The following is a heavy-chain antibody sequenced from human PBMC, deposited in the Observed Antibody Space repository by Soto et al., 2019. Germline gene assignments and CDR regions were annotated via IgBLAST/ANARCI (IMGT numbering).Heavy chain of an antibody. V-gene: IGHV4-39*01. D-gene: IGHD2-15*01. J-gene: IGHJ4*02. CDR2: MSYSGST. Sequence: QLQLHESGPGQVKPSETLSLTCSVSGGSLFSSDYYWGWIRQAPGQGLEWIGSMSYSGSTLHNPSPRSRVTMSVDTPKSQFSLKLTSVTATDTALYYCTRLVVVATSGYVGFDHWGQGSLVTVSS. CDR1: GGSLFSSDYY. CDR3: TRLVVVATSGYVGFDH.